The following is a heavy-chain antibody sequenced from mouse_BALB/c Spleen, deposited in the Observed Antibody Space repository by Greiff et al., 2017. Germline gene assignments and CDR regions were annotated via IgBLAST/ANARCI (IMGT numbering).Heavy chain of an antibody. CDR1: GFTFTDYY. Sequence: EVKLVESGGGLVQPGGSLRLSCATSGFTFTDYYMSWVRQPPGKALEWLGFIRNKANGYTTEYSASVKGRFTISRDNSQSILYLQMNTLRAEDSATYYCARDWIKDYWGEGTTLTVSS. V-gene: IGHV7-3*02. CDR2: IRNKANGYTT. D-gene: IGHD2-4*01. CDR3: ARDWIKDY. J-gene: IGHJ2*01.